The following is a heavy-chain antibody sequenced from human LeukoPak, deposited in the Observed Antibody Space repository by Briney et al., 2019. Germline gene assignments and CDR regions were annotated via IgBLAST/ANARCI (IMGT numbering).Heavy chain of an antibody. J-gene: IGHJ4*02. D-gene: IGHD3-10*01. CDR3: ASDRTRPKLLWFGELNRGYFDY. Sequence: ASVKVSCKASGYTFTSYYMHWVRQAPGQGLEWMGIINPRGGSTSYAQKFQGRVTMTRDTSTSTVYMELSSLRSEDTAVYYCASDRTRPKLLWFGELNRGYFDYWGQGTLVTVSS. CDR2: INPRGGST. V-gene: IGHV1-46*01. CDR1: GYTFTSYY.